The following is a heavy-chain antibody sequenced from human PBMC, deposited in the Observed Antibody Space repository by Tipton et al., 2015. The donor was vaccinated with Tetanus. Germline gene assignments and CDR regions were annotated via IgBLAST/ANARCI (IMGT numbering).Heavy chain of an antibody. CDR1: GDSISSFY. J-gene: IGHJ4*02. D-gene: IGHD3-22*01. CDR3: ARFSYDSGGFYSYFDS. CDR2: IYYRGSA. V-gene: IGHV4-59*01. Sequence: TLSLTCTISGDSISSFYWSWIRQPPGKGLEWLGHIYYRGSANYNPPPKRRLTISIDTSNDQLSLRLTSGTAADTAKYYCARFSYDSGGFYSYFDSGGRGTLVTVSS.